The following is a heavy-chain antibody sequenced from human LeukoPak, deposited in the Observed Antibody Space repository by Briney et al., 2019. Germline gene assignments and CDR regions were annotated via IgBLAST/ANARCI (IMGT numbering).Heavy chain of an antibody. CDR1: AYSLTEVS. CDR3: VTDIRSGWRNY. D-gene: IGHD6-19*01. J-gene: IGHJ4*02. CDR2: FDPEDGEA. Sequence: ASVKVSCKVSAYSLTEVSTDWVRQAPGKGREWMGGFDPEDGEAMYAQKVQGRLTMTEDTSIDTAFMELRSLKSEDTAVYYCVTDIRSGWRNYWGQGTLITVSS. V-gene: IGHV1-24*01.